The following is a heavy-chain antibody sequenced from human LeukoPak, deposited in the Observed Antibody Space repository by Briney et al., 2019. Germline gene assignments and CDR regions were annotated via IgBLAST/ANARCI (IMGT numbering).Heavy chain of an antibody. D-gene: IGHD2-2*01. Sequence: GGSLRLSCAASGFTFSSYWMSWVRQAPGKGLEWVANIKQDGSEKYYVDSVKGRFTISRDNAKNSLYLQMNSLRAEDTAVYYCARLRIVVVPAAIPDAFDIWGQGTMVTVSS. CDR3: ARLRIVVVPAAIPDAFDI. CDR2: IKQDGSEK. J-gene: IGHJ3*02. CDR1: GFTFSSYW. V-gene: IGHV3-7*01.